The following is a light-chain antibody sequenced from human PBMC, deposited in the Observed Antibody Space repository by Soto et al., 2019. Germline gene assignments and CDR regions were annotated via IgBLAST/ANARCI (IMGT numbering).Light chain of an antibody. CDR3: SSYAGTTL. J-gene: IGLJ3*02. CDR2: EID. CDR1: SSDIKNYRY. V-gene: IGLV2-8*01. Sequence: HSALTQPPSASGSPGQSVTISCTGSSSDIKNYRYVSWYQQHPGRVPRLLLYEIDRRPSGVPDRFSGSKSGTTAFLTVSGLQPEDEADYFCSSYAGTTLFGGGTKLTVL.